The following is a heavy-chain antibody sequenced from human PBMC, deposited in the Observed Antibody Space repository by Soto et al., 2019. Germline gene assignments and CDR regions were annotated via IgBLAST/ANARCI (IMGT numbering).Heavy chain of an antibody. CDR1: GGSFSGYY. D-gene: IGHD2-8*01. Sequence: AETLSLTCAVYGGSFSGYYWSWIRQPPGKGLEWIGEINHSGSTNYKPSLKSRVTISVDTSKNQFSLKLTSVTAADTAVYYCARVPNCTNCVCLDYWGQGTLVTVSS. J-gene: IGHJ4*02. V-gene: IGHV4-34*01. CDR3: ARVPNCTNCVCLDY. CDR2: INHSGST.